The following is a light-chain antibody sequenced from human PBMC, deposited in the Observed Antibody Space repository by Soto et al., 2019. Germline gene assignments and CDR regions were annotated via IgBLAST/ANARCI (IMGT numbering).Light chain of an antibody. Sequence: EIVLTQSPATLSLSPGERATLSCRASQSVSSYLAWYQQKPGQAPRLLIYDASNRATGIPARFSGSGSGTDFTLTISSREPEDFAVYYCQQRSNWPPRITVGQGTRLEIK. V-gene: IGKV3-11*01. CDR2: DAS. CDR1: QSVSSY. J-gene: IGKJ5*01. CDR3: QQRSNWPPRIT.